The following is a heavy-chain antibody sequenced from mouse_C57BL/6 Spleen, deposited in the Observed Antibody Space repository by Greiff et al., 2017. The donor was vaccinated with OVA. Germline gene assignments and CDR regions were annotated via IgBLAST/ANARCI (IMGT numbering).Heavy chain of an antibody. J-gene: IGHJ4*01. CDR3: ASEGYDYDPSYAMDY. V-gene: IGHV1-77*01. CDR1: GYTFTDYY. Sequence: VQLQQSGAELVKPGASVKISCKASGYTFTDYYINWVKQRPGQGLEWIGKIGPGSGSTYYNEKFKGKATLTADKSSSTAYMQLSSLTSEDSAVYFCASEGYDYDPSYAMDYWGQGTSVTVSS. D-gene: IGHD2-4*01. CDR2: IGPGSGST.